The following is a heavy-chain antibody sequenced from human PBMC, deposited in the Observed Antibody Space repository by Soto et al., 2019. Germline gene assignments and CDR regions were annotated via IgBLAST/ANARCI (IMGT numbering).Heavy chain of an antibody. Sequence: GGSMRLSWVVFGSIFSNLWMTWVRQAPGKGLEWVASINQDGFGKYYVDSVRGRFAISRDNAKDSVYLQMDSLRVEDTAVYYCAKDHGSGSYPYWGQGTLVTVSS. CDR2: INQDGFGK. J-gene: IGHJ4*02. D-gene: IGHD1-26*01. CDR1: GSIFSNLW. CDR3: AKDHGSGSYPY. V-gene: IGHV3-7*05.